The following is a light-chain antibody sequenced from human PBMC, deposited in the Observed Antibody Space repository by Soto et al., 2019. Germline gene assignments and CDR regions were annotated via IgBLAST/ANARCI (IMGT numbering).Light chain of an antibody. CDR2: EVS. J-gene: IGLJ1*01. V-gene: IGLV2-14*01. CDR3: SSYTSSSTYV. CDR1: SSDVSAYNY. Sequence: QSVLTQPASVSGSPGQSITISCTGTSSDVSAYNYVSWYQQNSGKASKLIIYEVSNRPSGVSNRFSGSKSGNAASLTISGLQAEDEADYYCSSYTSSSTYVFGTGTKVTV.